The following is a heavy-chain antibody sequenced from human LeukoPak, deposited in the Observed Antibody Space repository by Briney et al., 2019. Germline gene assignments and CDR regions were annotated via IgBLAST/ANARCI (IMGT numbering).Heavy chain of an antibody. J-gene: IGHJ4*02. CDR1: GGTFSSYA. CDR2: IIPIFGTA. D-gene: IGHD2-2*02. CDR3: ARDCSSTSCYTFDY. Sequence: GASVKVSCKASGGTFSSYAISWVRQAPGQGLEWMGGIIPIFGTANYAQKFQGRVTITADESTSTAYMELSSLRSEDTAVYYCARDCSSTSCYTFDYWGQGTLVTVSS. V-gene: IGHV1-69*13.